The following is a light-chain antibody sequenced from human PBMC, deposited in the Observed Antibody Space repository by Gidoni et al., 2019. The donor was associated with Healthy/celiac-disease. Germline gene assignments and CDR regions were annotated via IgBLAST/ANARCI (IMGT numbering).Light chain of an antibody. Sequence: EIVLTQSPLSLPVAPGEPASISCRSSQSLLHTNGYNYLDWYLPKPGHAPQLLIYLGSNRASGVPDRFSGSGSGTDFTLKISRVEAEDVGVYYCMQALQTPGAFGQGTKVEVK. CDR2: LGS. V-gene: IGKV2-28*01. CDR3: MQALQTPGA. J-gene: IGKJ1*01. CDR1: QSLLHTNGYNY.